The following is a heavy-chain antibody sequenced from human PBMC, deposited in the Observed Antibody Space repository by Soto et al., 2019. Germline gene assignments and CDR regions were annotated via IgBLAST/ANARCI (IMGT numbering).Heavy chain of an antibody. D-gene: IGHD3-3*01. CDR3: ARVWSGYPNNWFDP. Sequence: GGSLRLSCAASGFTFSSYSMNWVRQAPGKGLEWVSSISSSSSYIYYADSVKGRFTISRDNAKNSLYLQMNSLRAEDTAVYYCARVWSGYPNNWFDPWGQGTLVTVSS. CDR2: ISSSSSYI. J-gene: IGHJ5*02. V-gene: IGHV3-21*01. CDR1: GFTFSSYS.